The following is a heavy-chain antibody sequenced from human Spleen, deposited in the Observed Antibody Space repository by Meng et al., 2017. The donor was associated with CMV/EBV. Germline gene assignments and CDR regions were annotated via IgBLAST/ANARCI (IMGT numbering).Heavy chain of an antibody. D-gene: IGHD5-24*01. Sequence: VYGGSFSGYYWSWIRQPPGKGLEWIGEINHSGSTNYNPSLKSRVTISVDTSKGQFSLKVGSVTAADTAVYYCARGMGDAYKRLPLLYWGQGTLVTVSS. J-gene: IGHJ4*02. CDR3: ARGMGDAYKRLPLLY. CDR2: INHSGST. CDR1: GGSFSGYY. V-gene: IGHV4-34*01.